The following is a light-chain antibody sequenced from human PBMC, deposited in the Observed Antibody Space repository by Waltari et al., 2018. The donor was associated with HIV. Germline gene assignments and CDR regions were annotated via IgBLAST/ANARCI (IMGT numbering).Light chain of an antibody. Sequence: DIQLTQSAFFVSASVGGRVTITCRASQAISSWLTGYQQRPGAAPKLLIYASSTLQSGVPTRFSCGRSGANFTLTISSLQPEDFATYFCQQADGLPCTFGQGTKVEMK. V-gene: IGKV1-12*01. CDR2: ASS. CDR3: QQADGLPCT. CDR1: QAISSW. J-gene: IGKJ1*01.